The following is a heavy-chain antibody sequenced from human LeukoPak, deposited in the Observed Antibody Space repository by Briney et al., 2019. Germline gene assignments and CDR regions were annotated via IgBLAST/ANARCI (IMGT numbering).Heavy chain of an antibody. CDR3: AKDPKFSTALNWFDP. V-gene: IGHV3-23*01. CDR2: ISGSGGST. J-gene: IGHJ5*02. D-gene: IGHD4-17*01. Sequence: GGSLRLSCAASGFTFSSYAMSWVRQAPGKGLEWVSAISGSGGSTYYADSVKGRFTISRDNSKNTLYLQMNSLRAEDTAVYYCAKDPKFSTALNWFDPWGQGTLVTVSS. CDR1: GFTFSSYA.